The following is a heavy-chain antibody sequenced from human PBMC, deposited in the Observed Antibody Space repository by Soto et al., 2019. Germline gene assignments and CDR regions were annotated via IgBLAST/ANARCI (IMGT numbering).Heavy chain of an antibody. CDR2: ISAYNGHT. Sequence: ASVNVSCKASGYTFTSYGISWVRQAPGQGLEWMGCISAYNGHTNYAQKLQGRVTMTTDTSTSTAYMELRSLRSDDTAVYYCAGVKYILNVPESLDSWGQGTLVTVSS. CDR3: AGVKYILNVPESLDS. V-gene: IGHV1-18*01. CDR1: GYTFTSYG. J-gene: IGHJ4*02. D-gene: IGHD6-6*01.